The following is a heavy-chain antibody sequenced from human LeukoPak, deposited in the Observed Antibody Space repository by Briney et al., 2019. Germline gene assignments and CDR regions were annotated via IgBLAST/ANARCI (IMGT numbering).Heavy chain of an antibody. D-gene: IGHD5-12*01. CDR1: GFTFSSYE. Sequence: GGSLRLSCAASGFTFSSYEMNWVRQAPGKGLEWVSYISSSGSTIYYADSVKGQFTISRDNAKNSLYLQMNSLRAEDTAVYYCARVPPVATSYFDYWGQGTLVTVSS. J-gene: IGHJ4*02. CDR3: ARVPPVATSYFDY. V-gene: IGHV3-48*03. CDR2: ISSSGSTI.